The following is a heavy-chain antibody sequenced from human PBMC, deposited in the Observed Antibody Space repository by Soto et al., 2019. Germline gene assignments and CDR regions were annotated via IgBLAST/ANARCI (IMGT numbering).Heavy chain of an antibody. CDR2: IYYSGST. CDR1: GGSISSGGYY. Sequence: PSETLSLTCTVSGGSISSGGYYWSWIRQHPGKGLEWIGYIYYSGSTYYNPSLKSRVTMSIDTAKDQFSLKLKSVTAADTAVYFCARQRTSVVTQAYFDVWGPGSLVTVSS. J-gene: IGHJ4*02. D-gene: IGHD2-21*02. CDR3: ARQRTSVVTQAYFDV. V-gene: IGHV4-31*03.